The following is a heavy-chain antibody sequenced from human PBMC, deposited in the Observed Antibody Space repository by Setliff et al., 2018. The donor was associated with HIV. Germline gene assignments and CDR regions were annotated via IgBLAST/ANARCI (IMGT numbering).Heavy chain of an antibody. CDR1: GFTFSSRG. Sequence: GGSLRLSCAASGFTFSSRGMHWVRQAPGKGLEWVAVIWYDGSNKYYADSVKGRFTTSRDNSKNTLYLQMNSLRAEDTAVYYCARDKDYYDSSGYYYIYYNMDVWGKGTTVTVSS. CDR2: IWYDGSNK. V-gene: IGHV3-33*01. CDR3: ARDKDYYDSSGYYYIYYNMDV. J-gene: IGHJ6*03. D-gene: IGHD3-22*01.